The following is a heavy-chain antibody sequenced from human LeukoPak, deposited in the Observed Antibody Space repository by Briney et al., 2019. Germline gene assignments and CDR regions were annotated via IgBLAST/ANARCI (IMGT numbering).Heavy chain of an antibody. V-gene: IGHV4-4*07. CDR2: IYTSGST. CDR3: ARDGGYCGGDCFVDV. Sequence: SETLSLTCTVSGGSISSYYWSWIRQPAGKGLDWIGRIYTSGSTNYNPSLKSRVTMSVETSKNQFSLKLSSVTAADTAVYYCARDGGYCGGDCFVDVWGKGTTVTVSS. CDR1: GGSISSYY. D-gene: IGHD2-21*02. J-gene: IGHJ6*04.